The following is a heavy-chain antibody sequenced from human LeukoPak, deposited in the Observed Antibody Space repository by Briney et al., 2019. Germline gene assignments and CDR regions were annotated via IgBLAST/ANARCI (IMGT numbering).Heavy chain of an antibody. CDR2: INAGNGNT. D-gene: IGHD2-21*02. J-gene: IGHJ4*02. CDR3: ARGRWSATTASYYLDF. Sequence: GASEKVSCKASEYTFTDYAINWVRQAPGQRLEWMGWINAGNGNTRYSQRFQGRVTITRDTSASTAYMELSSLTSEDTAVYYCARGRWSATTASYYLDFWGQGTLVTVSS. V-gene: IGHV1-3*01. CDR1: EYTFTDYA.